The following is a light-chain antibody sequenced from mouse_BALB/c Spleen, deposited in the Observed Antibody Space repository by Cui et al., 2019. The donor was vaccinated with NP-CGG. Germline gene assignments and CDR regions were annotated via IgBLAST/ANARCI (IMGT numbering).Light chain of an antibody. V-gene: IGLV1*01. CDR3: ALWYSNHWV. CDR1: TGAVTTRNY. Sequence: QAVVTQESALTTSPGETVTLTCRSSTGAVTTRNYANWVQEKPDHLFTGLIGGTNNRAPGVPARFSGSLIGDKAALTITGAQTEDEAIYFRALWYSNHWVFGGGTKMTVL. CDR2: GTN. J-gene: IGLJ1*01.